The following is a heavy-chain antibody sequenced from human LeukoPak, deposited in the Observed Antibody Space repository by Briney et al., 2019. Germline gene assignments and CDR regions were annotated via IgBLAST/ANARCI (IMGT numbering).Heavy chain of an antibody. D-gene: IGHD3-16*02. CDR1: GFTFKTYT. CDR3: ARDSHYDFVWGSYRDFDY. J-gene: IGHJ4*02. Sequence: GGSLRLSCAVSGFTFKTYTMNWVRQAPGKGLEWVSSISGDSGYIYYADSVRGRFTISRDNAKNSLFLHMSSLRAEDTAVYYCARDSHYDFVWGSYRDFDYWGQGTLVTVSS. CDR2: ISGDSGYI. V-gene: IGHV3-21*06.